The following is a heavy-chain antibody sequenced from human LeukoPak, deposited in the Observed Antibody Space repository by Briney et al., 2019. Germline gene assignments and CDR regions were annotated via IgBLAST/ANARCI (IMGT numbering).Heavy chain of an antibody. CDR3: SAVAGTGGYYFDY. V-gene: IGHV4-39*07. CDR2: IYYSGST. J-gene: IGHJ4*02. D-gene: IGHD6-19*01. CDR1: GGSISSSSYY. Sequence: SETLSLTCTVSGGSISSSSYYWGWIRQPPGKGLEWIGSIYYSGSTYYNPSLKSRVTISVDTSKNQFSLKLSSVTAADTAVYYCSAVAGTGGYYFDYWGQGTLVTVSS.